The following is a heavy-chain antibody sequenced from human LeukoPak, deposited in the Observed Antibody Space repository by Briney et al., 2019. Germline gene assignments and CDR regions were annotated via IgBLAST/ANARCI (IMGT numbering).Heavy chain of an antibody. CDR3: AARGSSSRFDY. CDR1: GFTFSSYA. D-gene: IGHD6-13*01. CDR2: ISGSGGST. J-gene: IGHJ4*02. Sequence: GGSLRLSCAASGFTFSSYAMSWVRQAPGKELEWVSAISGSGGSTYYADSVKGRFTISRDNSKNTLYLQMNSLRAEDTAVYYCAARGSSSRFDYWGQGTLVTVSS. V-gene: IGHV3-23*01.